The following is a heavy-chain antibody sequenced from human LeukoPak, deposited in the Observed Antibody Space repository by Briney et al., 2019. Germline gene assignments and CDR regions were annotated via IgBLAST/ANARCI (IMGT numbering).Heavy chain of an antibody. CDR1: GYRFTSYW. J-gene: IGHJ3*02. CDR3: ARRVAGAGNDAFDI. D-gene: IGHD6-19*01. V-gene: IGHV5-51*01. Sequence: GGPRKISGKGSGYRFTSYWIGGVGRMPGKGREGMGIIYPGDSDTRYSPSFQGQVTISADKSISTAYLQWSSLKASDTAMYYCARRVAGAGNDAFDIWGQGTMVTVSS. CDR2: IYPGDSDT.